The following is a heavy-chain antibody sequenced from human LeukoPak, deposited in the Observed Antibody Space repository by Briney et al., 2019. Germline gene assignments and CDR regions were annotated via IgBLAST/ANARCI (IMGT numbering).Heavy chain of an antibody. CDR1: GFTFSSYW. J-gene: IGHJ6*02. Sequence: GGSLRLSCAASGFTFSSYWMHWVRQAPGKGLEWVSAISGSGGSTYYADSVKGRFTISRDNSKNTLYLQMNSLRAEDTAVYYCAKVAADDYYYYYGMDVWGQGTTVTVSS. V-gene: IGHV3-23*01. CDR3: AKVAADDYYYYYGMDV. D-gene: IGHD6-13*01. CDR2: ISGSGGST.